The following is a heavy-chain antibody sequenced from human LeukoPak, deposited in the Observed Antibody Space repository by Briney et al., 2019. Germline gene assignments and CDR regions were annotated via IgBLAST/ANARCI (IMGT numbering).Heavy chain of an antibody. CDR1: GFTFSDYY. CDR2: ISSSGSTI. Sequence: GGSLRLSCAASGFTFSDYYMSWIRQAPGKGLEWVSYISSSGSTIYYADSVKGRFTISRDNAKNSLYLQMNSLRAEDTAVYYCARVAHYGGSSFWYFDLWGRGTLVTVSS. J-gene: IGHJ2*01. D-gene: IGHD4-23*01. CDR3: ARVAHYGGSSFWYFDL. V-gene: IGHV3-11*01.